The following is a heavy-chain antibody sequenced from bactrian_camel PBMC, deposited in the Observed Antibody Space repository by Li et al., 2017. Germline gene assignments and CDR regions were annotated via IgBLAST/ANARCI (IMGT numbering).Heavy chain of an antibody. CDR1: EFSFNPHS. CDR3: VNSYVRYLFSY. D-gene: IGHD3*01. V-gene: IGHV3S9*01. J-gene: IGHJ6*01. CDR2: IDSNGET. Sequence: HVQLVESGGDSVQSGGSLRLSCLASEFSFNPHSMGWFRQAPGKEREGIAFIDSNGETLYARFVEGRFTISEDDAKNTVYLHMSSLKPEDTAVYYCVNSYVRYLFSYWGQGTQVTVS.